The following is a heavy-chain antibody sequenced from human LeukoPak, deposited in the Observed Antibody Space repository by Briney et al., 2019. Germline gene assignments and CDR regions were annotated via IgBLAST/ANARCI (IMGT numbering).Heavy chain of an antibody. V-gene: IGHV3-33*01. CDR1: GFTFSSYG. CDR2: IWYDGSNK. Sequence: PGRSLRLSCVASGFTFSSYGMHWVRQAPGKGLEWVAVIWYDGSNKYYADSVKGRFTISRDNSKNTLYLQMNSLRAEDTAVYYCAREYYDYVWGSYRYQALDYWGQGTLVTVSS. D-gene: IGHD3-16*02. J-gene: IGHJ4*02. CDR3: AREYYDYVWGSYRYQALDY.